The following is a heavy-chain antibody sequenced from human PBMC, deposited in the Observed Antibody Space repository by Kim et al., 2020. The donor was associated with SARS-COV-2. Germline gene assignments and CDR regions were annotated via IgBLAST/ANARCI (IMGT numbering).Heavy chain of an antibody. CDR1: GFTFSSYI. V-gene: IGHV3-30*04. CDR2: TSYDGGDK. J-gene: IGHJ4*02. CDR3: ARPSRGGWRSPNF. Sequence: GGSLRLSCAASGFTFSSYIVHWVRQAPGKGLEWVAVTSYDGGDKYYADSVKGRFIISRDNSKNTASLQMNSLTAEDTAVYYCARPSRGGWRSPNFWGQVTVVTVSS. D-gene: IGHD3-10*01.